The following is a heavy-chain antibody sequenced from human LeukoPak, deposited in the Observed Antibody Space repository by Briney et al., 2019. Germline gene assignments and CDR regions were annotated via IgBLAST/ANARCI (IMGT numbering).Heavy chain of an antibody. V-gene: IGHV3-23*01. J-gene: IGHJ3*01. CDR1: GFTFSNSD. CDR3: AKRPGYGFAFDL. D-gene: IGHD2-15*01. CDR2: IINIDGRT. Sequence: GGSLRLSCAASGFTFSNSDMSWVRQAPGKGLEWVSTIINIDGRTFYADSVEGRFTISSDKSKSTLYLQMNSLRAEDTALYYCAKRPGYGFAFDLWGQWTVVTVSS.